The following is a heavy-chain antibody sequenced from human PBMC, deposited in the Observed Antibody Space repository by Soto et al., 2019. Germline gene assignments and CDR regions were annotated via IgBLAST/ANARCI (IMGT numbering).Heavy chain of an antibody. J-gene: IGHJ6*02. CDR3: ARDTPPALGYCSSTSCYPVYGMDV. CDR2: TYYRSKWYN. CDR1: GDSVSSNSAA. Sequence: PSQTHSLTCAISGDSVSSNSAAWNWIRQSPSRGLEWLGRTYYRSKWYNDYAVSVKSRITINPDTSKNQFSLQLNSVTPEDTAVYYCARDTPPALGYCSSTSCYPVYGMDVWGQGTTVTSP. V-gene: IGHV6-1*01. D-gene: IGHD2-2*01.